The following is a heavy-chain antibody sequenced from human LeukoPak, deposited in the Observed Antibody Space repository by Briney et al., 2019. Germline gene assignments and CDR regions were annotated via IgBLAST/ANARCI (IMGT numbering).Heavy chain of an antibody. CDR1: GGSISYSHW. CDR2: IHYSGTT. Sequence: SETLSLTCAVSGGSISYSHWWSWARQPPGKGLEWIGEIHYSGTTNYNPSLESRVTTSLDKSKNHFSLRLTSVTAADTAVYYCARDSIAAAANWYFELWGRGTLVTVSS. V-gene: IGHV4-4*02. D-gene: IGHD6-13*01. CDR3: ARDSIAAAANWYFEL. J-gene: IGHJ2*01.